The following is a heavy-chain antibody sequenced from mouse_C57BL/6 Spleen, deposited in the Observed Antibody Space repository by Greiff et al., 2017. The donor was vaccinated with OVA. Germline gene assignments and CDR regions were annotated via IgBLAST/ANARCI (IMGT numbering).Heavy chain of an antibody. CDR3: ARDDGYYFDY. D-gene: IGHD2-3*01. CDR1: GYTFTSYW. CDR2: IDPSDSET. Sequence: QVQLQQPGAELVRPGSSVKLSCKASGYTFTSYWMHWVKQRPIQGLEWIGNIDPSDSETHSNQKFKDKATLTVDKSSSTAYMQISSLTSEDSAVYYCARDDGYYFDYWGQGTTLTVSS. J-gene: IGHJ2*01. V-gene: IGHV1-52*01.